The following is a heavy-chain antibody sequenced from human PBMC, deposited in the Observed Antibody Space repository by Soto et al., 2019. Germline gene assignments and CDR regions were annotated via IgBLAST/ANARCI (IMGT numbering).Heavy chain of an antibody. CDR2: IDPSNSYT. Sequence: RGESLKISCKGSGYRFTSHWISWVRQMPGKGLEWMGRIDPSNSYTHYSPSFHGHVTISADNSISTAYLQWSNLRASDTAIYYCAFLDTSLDFDFWGQGTLVTVSS. CDR3: AFLDTSLDFDF. J-gene: IGHJ4*02. D-gene: IGHD3-3*02. CDR1: GYRFTSHW. V-gene: IGHV5-10-1*01.